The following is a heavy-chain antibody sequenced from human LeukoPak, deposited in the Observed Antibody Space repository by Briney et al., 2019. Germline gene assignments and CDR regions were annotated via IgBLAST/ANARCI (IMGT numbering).Heavy chain of an antibody. Sequence: GGSLRLSCAASGFTFSGYAMSWVRQAPGKGLEWVSAISGSGGSTHYADSVKGRFTISRDNSKNTLYLQMNSLRAEDTAVYYCAKDRLYSGSYYYFDYWGQGTLVTVSS. CDR2: ISGSGGST. CDR3: AKDRLYSGSYYYFDY. D-gene: IGHD1-26*01. CDR1: GFTFSGYA. V-gene: IGHV3-23*01. J-gene: IGHJ4*02.